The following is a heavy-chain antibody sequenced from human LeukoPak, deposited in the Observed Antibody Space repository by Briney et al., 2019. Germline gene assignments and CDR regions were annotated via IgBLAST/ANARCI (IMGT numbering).Heavy chain of an antibody. Sequence: GASGKLSFKSSVYTFTCYYMHLVRQAPGQGLEWMGWINPNSGGTNSAQKFQGRVTISRDTSISTAYMKLSRLRSDDTAVYYCARGTDYWLDPWGQGTLVTVSS. V-gene: IGHV1-2*02. J-gene: IGHJ5*02. CDR1: VYTFTCYY. CDR3: ARGTDYWLDP. CDR2: INPNSGGT.